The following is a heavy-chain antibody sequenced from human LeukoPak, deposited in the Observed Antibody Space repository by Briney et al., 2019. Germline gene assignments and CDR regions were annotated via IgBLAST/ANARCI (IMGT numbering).Heavy chain of an antibody. Sequence: SETLSLTCTVSHGPINSHYWSWIRQPPGKGLEWIGYVYYSGSSKYNPSFKSRVTMSIDRSNNQFFLKLSFVTAADTAVYYCARAGGSGWYHFLGQGTLVTVSS. CDR3: ARAGGSGWYHF. V-gene: IGHV4-59*11. J-gene: IGHJ4*02. CDR1: HGPINSHY. CDR2: VYYSGSS. D-gene: IGHD6-19*01.